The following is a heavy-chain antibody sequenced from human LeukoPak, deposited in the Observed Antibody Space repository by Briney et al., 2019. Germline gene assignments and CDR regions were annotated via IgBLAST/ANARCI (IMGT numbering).Heavy chain of an antibody. CDR3: ARIRITMVRGALNWFDP. J-gene: IGHJ5*02. CDR1: GGSISSSGYY. Sequence: SETLSLTCTVSGGSISSSGYYWGWIRQPPGKGLEWIGSIYYSGSTYYNPSLKSRVTISVDTSKNQFSLKLSSVTAADTAVYYCARIRITMVRGALNWFDPWGQGTLVTVSS. D-gene: IGHD3-10*01. V-gene: IGHV4-39*07. CDR2: IYYSGST.